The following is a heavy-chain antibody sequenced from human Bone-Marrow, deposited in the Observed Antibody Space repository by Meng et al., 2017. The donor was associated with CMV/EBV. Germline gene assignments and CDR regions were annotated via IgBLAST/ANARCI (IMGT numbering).Heavy chain of an antibody. J-gene: IGHJ4*02. Sequence: GESLKISCAASGFTFSSYSMNWVRQAPGKGLEWVSSISSSSSYIYYADSVKGRFTISRDNAKNSLYLQMNSLRAEDTAVYYCARDPRAYFDYWGQGTRVTVYS. V-gene: IGHV3-21*01. CDR3: ARDPRAYFDY. CDR2: ISSSSSYI. CDR1: GFTFSSYS.